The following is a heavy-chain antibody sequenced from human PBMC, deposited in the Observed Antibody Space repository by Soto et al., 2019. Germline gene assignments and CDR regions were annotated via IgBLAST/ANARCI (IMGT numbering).Heavy chain of an antibody. CDR2: INAGNGNT. CDR3: ARGSGYYYWDDY. J-gene: IGHJ4*02. D-gene: IGHD3-22*01. Sequence: GASVKLSSKASGFAFTSYAMHWVRQAPGQRLEWMGWINAGNGNTKYSQKFQGRVTITRDTSASTAYMELSSLRSEDTAVYYCARGSGYYYWDDYWGQGTLVTVSS. V-gene: IGHV1-3*01. CDR1: GFAFTSYA.